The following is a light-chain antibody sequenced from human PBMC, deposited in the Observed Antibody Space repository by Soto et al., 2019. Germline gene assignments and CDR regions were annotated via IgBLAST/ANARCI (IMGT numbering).Light chain of an antibody. CDR1: QSISSGF. CDR2: GAS. Sequence: EVVLTQSPGTLSLSPGERATLSCRASQSISSGFLAWYQQKPGQAPRLLIYGASSRATGIPDRFSGSGSGTDFTLTISRLEPEDSAVYYCQLLTLGGGNKVEIK. J-gene: IGKJ4*01. V-gene: IGKV3-20*01. CDR3: QLLT.